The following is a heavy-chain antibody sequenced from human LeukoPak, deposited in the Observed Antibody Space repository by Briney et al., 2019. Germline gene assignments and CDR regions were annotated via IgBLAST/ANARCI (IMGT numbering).Heavy chain of an antibody. J-gene: IGHJ3*02. Sequence: GGSLRLSCAASGFTFSSYGMHWVRQAPGKGLEWVAVIWYGGSNKYYADSVKGRFTISRDNSKNTLYLQMNSLRAEDTAVYYCAKNSGMGGGAFDIWGQGTMVTVSS. CDR2: IWYGGSNK. CDR3: AKNSGMGGGAFDI. D-gene: IGHD1-26*01. V-gene: IGHV3-33*06. CDR1: GFTFSSYG.